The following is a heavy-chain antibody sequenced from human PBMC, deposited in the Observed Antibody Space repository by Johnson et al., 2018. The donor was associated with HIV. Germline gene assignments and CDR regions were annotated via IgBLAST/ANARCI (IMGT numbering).Heavy chain of an antibody. CDR1: RFTSSSYG. J-gene: IGHJ3*02. CDR3: ARRVAHYYDTGGAFDI. Sequence: QLVESGGGVVQPGRSLRLSCAASRFTSSSYGMHWVRQAPGKGLKWVAVIWYDGSNKYYVDSVTGRFTISRDNPKNSLYLQMNSLRSEDTAVYYCARRVAHYYDTGGAFDIWGQGTMVTVSS. CDR2: IWYDGSNK. V-gene: IGHV3-33*01. D-gene: IGHD3-22*01.